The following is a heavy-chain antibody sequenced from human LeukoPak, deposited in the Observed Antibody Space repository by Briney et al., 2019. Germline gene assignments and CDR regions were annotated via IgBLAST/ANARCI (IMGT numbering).Heavy chain of an antibody. CDR3: ARDFRYSGSYWGGYYFDY. Sequence: GGSLRLSCAASGFTFSSYWRHWVRQAPGKGLVSVSRINSDGSSTSYADSVKGRFTISRDNAKNTLYLQMNSLRSEDTAVYYCARDFRYSGSYWGGYYFDYWGQGTLVTVSS. CDR2: INSDGSST. J-gene: IGHJ4*02. V-gene: IGHV3-74*01. CDR1: GFTFSSYW. D-gene: IGHD1-26*01.